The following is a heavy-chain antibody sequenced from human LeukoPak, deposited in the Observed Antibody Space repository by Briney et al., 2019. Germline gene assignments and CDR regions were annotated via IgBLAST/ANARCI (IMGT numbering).Heavy chain of an antibody. CDR2: VYYSGSA. Sequence: SETLSLTCTVSGDSITSTSYCWGWIRQPPGKGLEWIGSVYYSGSALHNPSLQSRVTLSVDTSKNQFSLKLSSVTAADTAVYYCARGLLIAAGNWFDPWGQGTLVTVSS. V-gene: IGHV4-39*01. J-gene: IGHJ5*02. CDR3: ARGLLIAAGNWFDP. D-gene: IGHD6-13*01. CDR1: GDSITSTSYC.